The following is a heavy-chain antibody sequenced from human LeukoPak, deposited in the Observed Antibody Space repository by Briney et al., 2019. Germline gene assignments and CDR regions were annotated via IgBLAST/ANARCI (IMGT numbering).Heavy chain of an antibody. CDR3: ARDGYSAYDRDLDH. CDR1: GGSISSRSYY. J-gene: IGHJ4*02. CDR2: IYYSGST. V-gene: IGHV4-39*07. D-gene: IGHD5-12*01. Sequence: NPSETLSLTCTVSGGSISSRSYYWGWIRQPPGKGLEWIGSIYYSGSTYYNPSLKSRVTISVDKSKNQFSLRLDSVTAADTAVYYCARDGYSAYDRDLDHWGQGALVTVSS.